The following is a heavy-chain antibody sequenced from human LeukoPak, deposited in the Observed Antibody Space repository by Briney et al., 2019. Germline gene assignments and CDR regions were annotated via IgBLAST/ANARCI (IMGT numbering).Heavy chain of an antibody. CDR3: ARGDGSGNKNHFDY. CDR1: GFAFSSYS. J-gene: IGHJ4*02. CDR2: ISSSSSYI. Sequence: GGSLRLSCAASGFAFSSYSMNWVRQAPGKGLEWVSSISSSSSYIYYADSVRGRFTISRDNSKNTLYLQMNSLRAEDTAVYYCARGDGSGNKNHFDYWGQGTLVTVSS. V-gene: IGHV3-21*04. D-gene: IGHD3-10*01.